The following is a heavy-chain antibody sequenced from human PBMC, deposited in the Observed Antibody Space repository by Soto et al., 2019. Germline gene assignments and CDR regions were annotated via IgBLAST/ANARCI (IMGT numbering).Heavy chain of an antibody. D-gene: IGHD3-10*02. CDR2: MHYTGFS. V-gene: IGHV4-59*02. CDR3: ARVVWSGITGDDY. J-gene: IGHJ4*02. CDR1: GDSVTSHY. Sequence: SETLSLTCSFSGDSVTSHYFTWIRQSPEKGLEWIGYMHYTGFSHYNPSLKSRLTISVDKSKNQFTLQLTSVTVADTAVYYCARVVWSGITGDDYWGQGTLVTVSS.